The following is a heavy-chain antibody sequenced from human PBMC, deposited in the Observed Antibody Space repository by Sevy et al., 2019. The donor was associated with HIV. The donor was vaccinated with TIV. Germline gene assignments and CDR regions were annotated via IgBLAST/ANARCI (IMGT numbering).Heavy chain of an antibody. CDR2: IYYSGST. Sequence: SETLSLTCTVSGGSISSGGYYWSWIRQHPGKGLEWIGYIYYSGSTYYNPSLKSRVTTSVDTSKNQFSLKLSSVTAADTAVYYCARYPNWNDGRVYWGQGTLVTVSS. J-gene: IGHJ4*02. D-gene: IGHD1-1*01. V-gene: IGHV4-31*03. CDR1: GGSISSGGYY. CDR3: ARYPNWNDGRVY.